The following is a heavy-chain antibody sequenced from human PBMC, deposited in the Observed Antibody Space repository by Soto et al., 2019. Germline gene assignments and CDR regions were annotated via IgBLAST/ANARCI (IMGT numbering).Heavy chain of an antibody. Sequence: AASVKVSCKASGGTFSSYAISWVRQAPGQGLEWMGGIIPIFGTANYAQKFQGRVTITADESTSTAYMELSSLRSEDTAVYYCASPQVGAMYYYYYGMDVWGQGTTVTVSS. CDR1: GGTFSSYA. V-gene: IGHV1-69*13. CDR2: IIPIFGTA. CDR3: ASPQVGAMYYYYYGMDV. D-gene: IGHD1-26*01. J-gene: IGHJ6*02.